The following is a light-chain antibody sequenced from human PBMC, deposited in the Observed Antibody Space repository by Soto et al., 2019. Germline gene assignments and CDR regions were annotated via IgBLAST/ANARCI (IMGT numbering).Light chain of an antibody. Sequence: QSALTQPRSVSGSPGQSVTISCTGTSSDVGAYNYVSWYQQRPGKAPKLIIYGVSRRPSGVPDRLSGSKSGNTASLTVSGLQAEDEADYYCCSYAGTYTFYVFGSGTKVTVL. CDR1: SSDVGAYNY. V-gene: IGLV2-11*01. CDR3: CSYAGTYTFYV. CDR2: GVS. J-gene: IGLJ1*01.